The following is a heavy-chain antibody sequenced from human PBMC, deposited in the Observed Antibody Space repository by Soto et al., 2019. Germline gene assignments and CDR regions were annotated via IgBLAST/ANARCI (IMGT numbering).Heavy chain of an antibody. CDR3: ASRRTDYCSSTSCYVYFDY. J-gene: IGHJ4*02. V-gene: IGHV3-48*04. CDR1: GFTFSSYS. D-gene: IGHD2-2*01. Sequence: GGSLRLSCAASGFTFSSYSMNWVRQAPGKGLEWVSYISSSSSTIYYADSVKGRFTISRDNAKNTLYLQMNSLRAEDTAVYYCASRRTDYCSSTSCYVYFDYWGQGTLVTVSS. CDR2: ISSSSSTI.